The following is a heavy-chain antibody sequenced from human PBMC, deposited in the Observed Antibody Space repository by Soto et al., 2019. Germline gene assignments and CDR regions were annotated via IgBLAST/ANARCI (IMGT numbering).Heavy chain of an antibody. CDR1: GFTFSSYS. CDR3: ARDLVGATI. V-gene: IGHV3-21*01. Sequence: EMQLVESGGGLVKPGGSLRLSCAASGFTFSSYSMNWVRQAPGKGLEWVSSISSSSNYIYYADSVTGRFTISRDNAKNSLYLQMNRLRAQDTAVYYCARDLVGATIWGQGRLVTLCS. CDR2: ISSSSNYI. J-gene: IGHJ4*02. D-gene: IGHD1-26*01.